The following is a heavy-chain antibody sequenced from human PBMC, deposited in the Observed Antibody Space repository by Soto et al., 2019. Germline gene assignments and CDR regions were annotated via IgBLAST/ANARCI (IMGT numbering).Heavy chain of an antibody. D-gene: IGHD3-22*01. Sequence: SETLSLTCTVSGGSISSGGYYWSWIRQHPGKGLEWIGYIYYSGSTYYNPSLKSRLTISVDTSKNHFSLRLSSVTAADTAVYYCARYYFDSSGYSNWFDPWGQGTLVTVSS. J-gene: IGHJ5*02. CDR3: ARYYFDSSGYSNWFDP. CDR1: GGSISSGGYY. V-gene: IGHV4-31*03. CDR2: IYYSGST.